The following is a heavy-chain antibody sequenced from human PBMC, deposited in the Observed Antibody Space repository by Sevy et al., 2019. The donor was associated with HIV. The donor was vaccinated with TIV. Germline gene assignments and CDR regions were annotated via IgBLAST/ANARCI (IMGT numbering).Heavy chain of an antibody. CDR2: ISSSSSYI. Sequence: GGSLRLSCAASGFTFSSYSMNWVRQAPGKGLEWVSSISSSSSYIYYADSVKGRFTISRDNAKNSLYQQMNSMRGEDTAEYYCARTADRQDYYYMDVWGKGTTVTVSS. CDR1: GFTFSSYS. CDR3: ARTADRQDYYYMDV. J-gene: IGHJ6*03. V-gene: IGHV3-21*01.